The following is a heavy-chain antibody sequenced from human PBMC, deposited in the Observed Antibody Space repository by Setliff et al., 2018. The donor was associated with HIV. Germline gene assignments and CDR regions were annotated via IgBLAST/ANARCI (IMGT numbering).Heavy chain of an antibody. Sequence: PGGSLRLSCAASGFTFDDYGMSWVRQAPGKGLEWVSGINGDGSTINYADSVKGRFIISRDDSKNTLFLQLNSLRAEDTAVYYCAKDLYTTMIVVVFGYWGQGTLVTVSS. CDR2: INGDGSTI. V-gene: IGHV3-20*04. J-gene: IGHJ4*02. CDR3: AKDLYTTMIVVVFGY. D-gene: IGHD3-22*01. CDR1: GFTFDDYG.